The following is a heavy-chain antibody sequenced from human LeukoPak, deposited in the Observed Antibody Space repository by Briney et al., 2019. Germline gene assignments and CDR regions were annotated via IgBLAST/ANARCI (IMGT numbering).Heavy chain of an antibody. D-gene: IGHD6-6*01. CDR3: AREYSSSGYYYGMDV. V-gene: IGHV3-30*03. CDR2: ISFDGTNK. Sequence: GGSLRLSCAASGFTFNYYGIHWVRQAPGKGLEWVAVISFDGTNKYYTDSVKGRFTISRDNSENTLYLQMNSLRAEDTAVYYCAREYSSSGYYYGMDVWGQGTTVTVSS. CDR1: GFTFNYYG. J-gene: IGHJ6*02.